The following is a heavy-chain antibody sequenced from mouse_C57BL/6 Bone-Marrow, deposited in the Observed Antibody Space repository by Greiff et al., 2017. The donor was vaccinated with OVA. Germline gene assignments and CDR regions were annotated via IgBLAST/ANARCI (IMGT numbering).Heavy chain of an antibody. CDR1: GFTFTDYY. CDR2: IRNKANGYTS. J-gene: IGHJ2*01. Sequence: EVMLVESGGGLVQPGGSLSLSCAASGFTFTDYYMSWVRQPPGKALEWLGFIRNKANGYTSEYSASVKGRFTISRDNSHRNLYLKMNALIAEDSATDDGANYWITTVVTPRYFDYWGQGTTLTVSS. D-gene: IGHD1-1*01. CDR3: ANYWITTVVTPRYFDY. V-gene: IGHV7-3*01.